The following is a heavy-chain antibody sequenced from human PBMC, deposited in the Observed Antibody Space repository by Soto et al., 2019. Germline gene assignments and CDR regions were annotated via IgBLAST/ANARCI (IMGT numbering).Heavy chain of an antibody. CDR1: GFTFSSYC. V-gene: IGHV3-30*18. Sequence: PGGSLRLSCAASGFTFSSYCIHWVRQAPCKGLEWVAVISYDGSNKYYADSVKGRFTISRDNSKNTLYLQMNSLRAEETAVYYCAKDGRTIVPDYCYGMDVWGQGITVTVSS. J-gene: IGHJ6*02. CDR3: AKDGRTIVPDYCYGMDV. D-gene: IGHD1-26*01. CDR2: ISYDGSNK.